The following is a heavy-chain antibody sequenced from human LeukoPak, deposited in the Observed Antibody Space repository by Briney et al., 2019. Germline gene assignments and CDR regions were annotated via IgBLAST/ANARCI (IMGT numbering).Heavy chain of an antibody. CDR2: INHSGST. CDR1: DGSFSGYY. V-gene: IGHV4-34*01. D-gene: IGHD3-9*01. CDR3: ARGRNDILTGKNFDY. J-gene: IGHJ4*02. Sequence: SETLSLTCAVYDGSFSGYYWTWIRQPPGKGLEWIGEINHSGSTNYNPSLKSRVTISVDTSKNQFSLKLNYVTAADTAVYYCARGRNDILTGKNFDYWGQGTLVTVSS.